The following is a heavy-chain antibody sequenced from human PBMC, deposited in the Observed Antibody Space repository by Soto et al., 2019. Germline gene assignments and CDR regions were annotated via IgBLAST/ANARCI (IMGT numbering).Heavy chain of an antibody. Sequence: PGGSLRLSCAASGFTFSSYGMHWVRQAPGKGLEWVAVIWYDGSNKYYADSVKGRFTISRDNSKNTLYLQMNSLRAEDTAVYYFARDTPDVYDYIWGSYPTDNDAFDIWGQGTMVTVSS. D-gene: IGHD3-16*02. V-gene: IGHV3-33*01. J-gene: IGHJ3*02. CDR1: GFTFSSYG. CDR3: ARDTPDVYDYIWGSYPTDNDAFDI. CDR2: IWYDGSNK.